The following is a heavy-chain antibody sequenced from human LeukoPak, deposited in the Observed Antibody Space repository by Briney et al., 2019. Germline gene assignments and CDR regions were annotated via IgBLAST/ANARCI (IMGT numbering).Heavy chain of an antibody. CDR2: ISSSGSTI. V-gene: IGHV3-48*03. J-gene: IGHJ4*02. CDR1: GFTFSSYE. Sequence: GGSLRLSCAASGFTFSSYEMNWVRQAPGKGLEWVSYISSSGSTIYYADSVKGRFTISRDNAKNSLYLEMNSLRAEDAGVYYCARDKIVGATALDYWGQGTLVTVSS. CDR3: ARDKIVGATALDY. D-gene: IGHD1-26*01.